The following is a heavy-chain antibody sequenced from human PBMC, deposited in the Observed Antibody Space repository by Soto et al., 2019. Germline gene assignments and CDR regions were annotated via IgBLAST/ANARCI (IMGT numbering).Heavy chain of an antibody. CDR3: ARIDAGYCSGGSCYANDY. D-gene: IGHD2-15*01. Sequence: QVTLKESGPVLVKPTETLTLTCTVSGFSLSNARMGVSWIRQPPGKALEWLAHIFSNDEKSYSTSLKSRLTISKDTSKSQVVLTMTNMDPVDTATYYCARIDAGYCSGGSCYANDYWGHGTLVTVSS. V-gene: IGHV2-26*01. CDR1: GFSLSNARMG. CDR2: IFSNDEK. J-gene: IGHJ4*01.